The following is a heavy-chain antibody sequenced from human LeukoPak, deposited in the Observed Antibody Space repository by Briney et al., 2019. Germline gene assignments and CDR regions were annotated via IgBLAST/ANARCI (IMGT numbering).Heavy chain of an antibody. CDR1: GYSISSGYY. CDR3: ARRDIGAAYSSLGYYYMDV. V-gene: IGHV4-38-2*01. J-gene: IGHJ6*03. D-gene: IGHD2-15*01. CDR2: IYHSGST. Sequence: PAGTLSLTCAVSGYSISSGYYWGWIRQPPGEGLEWFGSIYHSGSTYYNPSLKGRVTISVDTSKTQFSLKLSSVTAADTAVYYCARRDIGAAYSSLGYYYMDVWGKGTTVTVSS.